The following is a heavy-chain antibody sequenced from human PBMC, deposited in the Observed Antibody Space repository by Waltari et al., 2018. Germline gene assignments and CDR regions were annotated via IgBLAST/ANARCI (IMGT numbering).Heavy chain of an antibody. J-gene: IGHJ5*02. V-gene: IGHV4-38-2*02. CDR3: ARDRLLWFGEGSPNWFDP. CDR2: IYHSGST. Sequence: QVPLQESGPGLVKPSETLSLTCAVAGYSISSPHYWGWIRPPPGQGLEWIGSIYHSGSTYYNPSLKSRVTISVDTSKNQFSLKLSSVTAADTAVYYCARDRLLWFGEGSPNWFDPWGQGTLVTVSS. D-gene: IGHD3-10*01. CDR1: GYSISSPHY.